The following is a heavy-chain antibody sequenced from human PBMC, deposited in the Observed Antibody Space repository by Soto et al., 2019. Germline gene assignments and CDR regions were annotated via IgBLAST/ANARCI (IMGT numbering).Heavy chain of an antibody. D-gene: IGHD3-3*01. CDR3: ARDSYDFWSGYCGFDY. Sequence: ASVKVSCKASGYTFTSYGISWVRQAPGQGLEWMGWISAYNGNTNYAQKLQGRVTMTTDTSTSTAYMELRSLRSDDTAVYYCARDSYDFWSGYCGFDYWGQGTLVTVSS. CDR2: ISAYNGNT. CDR1: GYTFTSYG. V-gene: IGHV1-18*01. J-gene: IGHJ4*02.